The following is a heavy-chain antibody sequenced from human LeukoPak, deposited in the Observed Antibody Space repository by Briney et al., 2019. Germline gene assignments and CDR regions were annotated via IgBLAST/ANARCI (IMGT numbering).Heavy chain of an antibody. CDR2: INPNSGGT. V-gene: IGHV1-2*02. J-gene: IGHJ6*03. D-gene: IGHD3-3*01. Sequence: GASVKVSCKASGYTFTGYYMHWVRQAPGQGLEWMGWINPNSGGTNYAQKFQGRVTMTRDTSISTAYMELSRLRSDDTAVYYCARDQYYDFWSGPDYYHMDVWGKGTTVTVSS. CDR1: GYTFTGYY. CDR3: ARDQYYDFWSGPDYYHMDV.